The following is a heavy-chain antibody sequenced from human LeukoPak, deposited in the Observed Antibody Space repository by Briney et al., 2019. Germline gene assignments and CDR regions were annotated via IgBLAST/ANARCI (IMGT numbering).Heavy chain of an antibody. Sequence: GGSLRLSCVASGFTFSSYSMNWVRQAPGKGLEWVSSISSSSSDIYYADSMKGRFTISRDNAKSSLYLQMNSLRPEDTAMYYCARDPNCGSTSCYLGYWGQGTLVTVSS. D-gene: IGHD2-2*01. CDR1: GFTFSSYS. J-gene: IGHJ4*02. CDR2: ISSSSSDI. V-gene: IGHV3-21*01. CDR3: ARDPNCGSTSCYLGY.